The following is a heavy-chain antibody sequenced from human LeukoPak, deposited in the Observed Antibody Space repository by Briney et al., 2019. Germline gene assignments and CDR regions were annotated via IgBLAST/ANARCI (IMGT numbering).Heavy chain of an antibody. CDR1: GFTFSKYY. CDR3: VNMVSDSGVEGK. Sequence: PGGSLRLSCAASGFTFSKYYMHWVRQAPGKGPVWISYINGDGSHTTYADSVKGRFTISRDNAISTVYLQMNSLRDEDTAIYYCVNMVSDSGVEGKWGQGTLVTVSS. V-gene: IGHV3-74*01. D-gene: IGHD3-10*01. CDR2: INGDGSHT. J-gene: IGHJ4*02.